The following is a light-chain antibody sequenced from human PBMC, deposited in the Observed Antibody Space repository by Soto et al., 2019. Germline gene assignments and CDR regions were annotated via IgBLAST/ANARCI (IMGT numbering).Light chain of an antibody. Sequence: EIVLTQSPGTLSLSPGERATLSCRASQSVSSSYLAWCQPLPGRAPRLRIYGASRRATGIPDRFRGSGSGTDFTLTISRLEPEDFAVYYCQQYGSSPPWTFGQGTKVEIK. J-gene: IGKJ1*01. CDR2: GAS. CDR1: QSVSSSY. V-gene: IGKV3-20*01. CDR3: QQYGSSPPWT.